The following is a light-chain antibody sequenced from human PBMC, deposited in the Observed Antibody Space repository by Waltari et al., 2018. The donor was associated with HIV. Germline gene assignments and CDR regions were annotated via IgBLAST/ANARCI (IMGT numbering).Light chain of an antibody. CDR3: QQYGSSPT. CDR1: QSVNSNY. Sequence: EIVLTQSPGTLSLSPGERATLFCRASQSVNSNYLAWYQQRPGQAPRLLIYAASNRATGIPDRFSGSGSGTDFTLIIGRLEPEDFAVYYCQQYGSSPTFGQGTKVDIK. V-gene: IGKV3-20*01. J-gene: IGKJ1*01. CDR2: AAS.